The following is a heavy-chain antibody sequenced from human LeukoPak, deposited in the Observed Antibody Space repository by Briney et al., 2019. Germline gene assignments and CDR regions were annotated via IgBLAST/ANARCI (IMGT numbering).Heavy chain of an antibody. CDR1: GXIFSTYW. Sequence: GGSLRLSCAASGXIFSTYWVHWVRQAPGKGLVWVSRINSDGSSTRYADSVKGRFTISRDNATNTLYLQMSSLRAEDTAVYYCVRGAQIDYWGQGTLVTVSS. V-gene: IGHV3-74*01. CDR2: INSDGSST. J-gene: IGHJ4*02. CDR3: VRGAQIDY. D-gene: IGHD3-10*01.